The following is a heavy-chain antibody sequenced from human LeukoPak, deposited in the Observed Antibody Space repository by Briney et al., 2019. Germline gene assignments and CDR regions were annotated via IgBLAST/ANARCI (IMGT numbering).Heavy chain of an antibody. CDR3: ARGDLYYYYMDV. CDR2: VYYSGST. CDR1: GGSISNYY. J-gene: IGHJ6*03. V-gene: IGHV4-59*01. Sequence: SETLSLTCTVSGGSISNYYWSWIRQPPGKGLDWIGYVYYSGSTNYNPALKSRVTISVDTSKSQFSLKLGSVTAADTAVYFCARGDLYYYYMDVWGKGTTVTISS.